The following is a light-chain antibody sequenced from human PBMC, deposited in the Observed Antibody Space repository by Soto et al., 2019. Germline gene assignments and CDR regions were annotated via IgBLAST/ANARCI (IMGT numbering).Light chain of an antibody. J-gene: IGKJ1*01. CDR1: QSISSY. V-gene: IGKV1-8*01. CDR2: TAS. Sequence: IQMTQSPSSLSASVGDRVTVTCRASQSISSYLAWYQQKAGKAPKLLIYTASALQTGVPSRFSGSGSGTDFTLTISSLQSEDFATYYCQQYYSDPQTFGQGTKVDIK. CDR3: QQYYSDPQT.